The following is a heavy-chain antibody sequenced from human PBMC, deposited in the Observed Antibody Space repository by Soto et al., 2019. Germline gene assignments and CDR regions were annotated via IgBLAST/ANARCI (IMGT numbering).Heavy chain of an antibody. CDR3: ARDKLGYCSSTSCYLGWFDP. V-gene: IGHV3-11*01. Sequence: GGSLRLSCAASGFTFSDYYMSWIRQAPGKGLEWVSYISSSGSTIYYADSVKGRFTISRDNAKNSLYLQMNSLRAEDTAVYYCARDKLGYCSSTSCYLGWFDPWGQGTLVTVSS. CDR1: GFTFSDYY. CDR2: ISSSGSTI. J-gene: IGHJ5*02. D-gene: IGHD2-2*01.